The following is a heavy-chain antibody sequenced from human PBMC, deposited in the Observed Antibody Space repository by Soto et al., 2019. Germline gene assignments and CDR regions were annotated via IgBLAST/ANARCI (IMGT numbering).Heavy chain of an antibody. Sequence: GGSLRLSCAASGFTFSNAWMNWVRQAPGKGLEWVGRIKSKTDGGTTDYAAPVKGRFTISRDDSKNTLYLQMNSLKTEDTAVYYCTTLSSWYHIHGMDVWGQGTTVTVSS. CDR1: GFTFSNAW. CDR3: TTLSSWYHIHGMDV. D-gene: IGHD6-13*01. CDR2: IKSKTDGGTT. V-gene: IGHV3-15*07. J-gene: IGHJ6*02.